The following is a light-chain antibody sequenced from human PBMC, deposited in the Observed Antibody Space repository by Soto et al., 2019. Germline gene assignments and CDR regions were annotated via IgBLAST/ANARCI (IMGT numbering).Light chain of an antibody. V-gene: IGLV2-14*01. J-gene: IGLJ1*01. Sequence: QSALTQPASVSGSPGQSITISCTGTSSEVGGYNYVSWYQQHPGKAPKLMIYDVSNRPSGVSNRFSGSKSGNTASLTIFGLQAEDEADYYCSSYTGSSTFPFGTGTKVTVL. CDR1: SSEVGGYNY. CDR2: DVS. CDR3: SSYTGSSTFP.